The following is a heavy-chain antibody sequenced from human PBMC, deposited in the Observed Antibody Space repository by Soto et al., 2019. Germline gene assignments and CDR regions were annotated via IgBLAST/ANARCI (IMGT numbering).Heavy chain of an antibody. V-gene: IGHV3-33*01. CDR1: GFTFSSYG. J-gene: IGHJ1*01. Sequence: QVQLVESGGGVVQPGRSLRLSCAASGFTFSSYGMHWVRQAPGKGLEWVALIWYDGSNKYYADSVKGRFTISRDNSKNTIYLQMNSLTAEDTAVYYCARDQGAYAEYFQHWGQGTLVTVSS. CDR2: IWYDGSNK. D-gene: IGHD1-26*01. CDR3: ARDQGAYAEYFQH.